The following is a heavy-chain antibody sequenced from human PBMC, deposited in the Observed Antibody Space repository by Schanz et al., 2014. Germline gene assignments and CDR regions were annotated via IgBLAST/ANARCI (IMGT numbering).Heavy chain of an antibody. V-gene: IGHV3-74*01. CDR2: IKSDGSST. J-gene: IGHJ3*02. D-gene: IGHD3-10*01. CDR1: GFTFSSYA. Sequence: EVQLVESGGGLVQPGGSLRLSCAASGFTFSSYAMSWVRQAPGKGLVWVSRIKSDGSSTSYADSVKGRFTISRDNAKNTLYLQMNSLRAEDTAVYYCARGGFGELSAFDIWGQGTMVTVSS. CDR3: ARGGFGELSAFDI.